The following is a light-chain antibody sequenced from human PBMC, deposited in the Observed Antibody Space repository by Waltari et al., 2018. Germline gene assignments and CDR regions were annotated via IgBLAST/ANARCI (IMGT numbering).Light chain of an antibody. CDR3: QQYGSSPYT. CDR1: QSVSSSY. J-gene: IGKJ2*01. V-gene: IGKV3-20*01. Sequence: EIVLMQSQGTLSLSPGERATLYCRASQSVSSSYLAWYPQKPGQAPRLLIYGASSRATGIPDRFSGSGSGTDFTLTISRLEPEDFAVYYCQQYGSSPYTFGQGTKLEIK. CDR2: GAS.